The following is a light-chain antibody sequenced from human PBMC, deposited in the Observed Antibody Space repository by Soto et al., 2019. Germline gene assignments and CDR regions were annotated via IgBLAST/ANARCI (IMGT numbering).Light chain of an antibody. Sequence: DVQMTQSPSSLSASVGDRVTITCRASQGLAPSLAWFQQKPGKVPRLLIYATSTLQSGVPSRFSGSGSGTDFTLTISSLQPEDVATYYCQKYNSAPLTFGGGTKVEIK. CDR1: QGLAPS. CDR3: QKYNSAPLT. V-gene: IGKV1-27*01. CDR2: ATS. J-gene: IGKJ4*01.